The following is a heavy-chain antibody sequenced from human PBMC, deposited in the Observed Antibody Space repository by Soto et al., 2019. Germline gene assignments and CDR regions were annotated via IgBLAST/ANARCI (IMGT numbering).Heavy chain of an antibody. D-gene: IGHD6-13*01. CDR1: GFALSNAGLG. J-gene: IGHJ5*02. CDR2: FFSNDEN. V-gene: IGHV2-26*01. Sequence: QVTVKESGPVLVKPTETLTLTCTDSGFALSNAGLGVSWIRQPPGQALPWLAHFFSNDENYYSTSPKSSPTLSNDTSKCEMLLTTPNTSLGDSATYYCPPIYSSRWHLFVLWGQGTPVTVSS. CDR3: PPIYSSRWHLFVL.